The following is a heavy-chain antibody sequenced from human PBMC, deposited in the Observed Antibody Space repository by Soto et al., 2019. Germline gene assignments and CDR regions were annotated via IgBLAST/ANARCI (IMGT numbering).Heavy chain of an antibody. CDR3: ARQIYDSDSGPNFQYYFDS. D-gene: IGHD3-22*01. CDR2: IDPSDSQT. V-gene: IGHV5-10-1*01. CDR1: GYSFAGYW. J-gene: IGHJ4*02. Sequence: PGESLKISCKGSGYSFAGYWITWLRQMPGKGLGWMGRIDPSDSQTYYSPSFRGHVTISAAKSITTVFLQWSSLRASDTAMYYCARQIYDSDSGPNFQYYFDSWGQGTLVTVSS.